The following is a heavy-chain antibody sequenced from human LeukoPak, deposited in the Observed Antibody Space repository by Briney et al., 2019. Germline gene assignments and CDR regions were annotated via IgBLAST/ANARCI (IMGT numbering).Heavy chain of an antibody. J-gene: IGHJ4*02. V-gene: IGHV4-34*01. D-gene: IGHD2-21*01. CDR2: INHSGST. CDR3: ARHRILWWGTAGLNFDY. Sequence: PSETLSLTCAVYGGSFSGYYLSWIRQPPGKGLEWIGEINHSGSTNYNPSLKSRVTISVDTSKNQFSLKLSSVTAADTAVYYCARHRILWWGTAGLNFDYWGQGTLVTVSS. CDR1: GGSFSGYY.